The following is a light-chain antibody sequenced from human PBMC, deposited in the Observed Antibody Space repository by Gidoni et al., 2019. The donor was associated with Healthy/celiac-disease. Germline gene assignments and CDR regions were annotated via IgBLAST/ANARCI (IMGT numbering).Light chain of an antibody. J-gene: IGKJ3*01. V-gene: IGKV3-20*01. CDR1: QSVSSSY. CDR2: GAS. CDR3: QQYGSSPFT. Sequence: IVLTQSPGPLSLSPGERATLSCRASQSVSSSYLAWYQQKPGQAPRLLIYGASSRATGIPDRCSGSGSGTDFTLTISRLEPEDFAVYYCQQYGSSPFTFXPXTKVDIK.